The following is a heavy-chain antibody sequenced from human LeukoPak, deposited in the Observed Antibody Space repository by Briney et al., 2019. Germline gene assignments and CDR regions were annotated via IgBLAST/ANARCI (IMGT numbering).Heavy chain of an antibody. Sequence: GGSLRLSCAASGFTVSGNYMSWVRQAPGKGLEWVAILYSGGNTYYADSVKDRFTISRDSSKNTLYFQLNSLRGGDTAVYYCGKSHWGIRTGGTYYYGMDVWGQGTAVTVS. D-gene: IGHD1-14*01. J-gene: IGHJ6*02. V-gene: IGHV3-66*01. CDR1: GFTVSGNY. CDR3: GKSHWGIRTGGTYYYGMDV. CDR2: LYSGGNT.